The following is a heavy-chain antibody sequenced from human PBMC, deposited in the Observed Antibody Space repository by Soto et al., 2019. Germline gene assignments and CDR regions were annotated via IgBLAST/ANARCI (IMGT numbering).Heavy chain of an antibody. D-gene: IGHD3-10*01. J-gene: IGHJ4*02. CDR2: INSDGSSP. CDR1: GFSFSSYW. CDR3: AREEGYGSGRYFDY. V-gene: IGHV3-74*01. Sequence: GGSLRLSCAASGFSFSSYWMHWVRQAPGKGLVWVSHINSDGSSPTYADSVKGRFTISRDNAKNTLYLQMNSLRAEDSAVYYCAREEGYGSGRYFDYWGQGTLVTVSS.